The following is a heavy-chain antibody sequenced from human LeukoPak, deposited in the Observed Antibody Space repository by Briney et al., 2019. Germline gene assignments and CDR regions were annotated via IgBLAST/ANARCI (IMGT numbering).Heavy chain of an antibody. J-gene: IGHJ4*02. CDR2: IYYSGST. CDR1: GGSISSYY. CDR3: ARGGSSFRMWDY. Sequence: PSETLSLTCTVSGGSISSYYWSWIRQPPGKGLEWIGYIYYSGSTNYNPSLKSRVTISVDTSKNQFSLKLSSVTAADTAVCYCARGGSSFRMWDYWGQGTLVTVSS. D-gene: IGHD6-13*01. V-gene: IGHV4-59*01.